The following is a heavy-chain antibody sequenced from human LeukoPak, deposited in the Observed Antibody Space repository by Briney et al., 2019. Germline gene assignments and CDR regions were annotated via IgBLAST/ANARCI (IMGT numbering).Heavy chain of an antibody. Sequence: PSETLSLTCTISGGSISSSSFYWGWIRQPPGKGLEWIGSINYGGSTSYNPSLKNRVTVSLDTSKTQFSLRLSSVTAADTAVYYCARVLRYFDWPCDCWGQGTLVTVSS. CDR2: INYGGST. D-gene: IGHD3-9*01. J-gene: IGHJ4*02. CDR3: ARVLRYFDWPCDC. V-gene: IGHV4-39*01. CDR1: GGSISSSSFY.